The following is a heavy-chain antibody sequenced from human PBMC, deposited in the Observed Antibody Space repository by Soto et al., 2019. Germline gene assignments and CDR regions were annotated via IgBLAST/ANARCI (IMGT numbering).Heavy chain of an antibody. CDR2: ISSNGGST. Sequence: PGGSLRLSCSASGFTFSSYAMHWVRQAPGKGLEYVSAISSNGGSTYYADSVKGRFTISRDNYKNTMYLQMSSLSAEDTAVYYCVKETYYDRSGYPPVDYWGQGTLVTVSS. CDR1: GFTFSSYA. D-gene: IGHD3-22*01. J-gene: IGHJ4*02. CDR3: VKETYYDRSGYPPVDY. V-gene: IGHV3-64D*09.